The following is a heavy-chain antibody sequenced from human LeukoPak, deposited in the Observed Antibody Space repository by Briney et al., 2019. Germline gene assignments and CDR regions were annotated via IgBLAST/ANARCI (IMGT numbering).Heavy chain of an antibody. V-gene: IGHV2-5*02. D-gene: IGHD3-22*01. CDR2: IYWDNDR. CDR1: GFSLSTTGVA. J-gene: IGHJ4*02. CDR3: ARSPIGTSSGYHYFFDY. Sequence: SGPTLVKPTQTLTLTCTFSGFSLSTTGVAVGWIRQPPGKALEWLALIYWDNDRRYSPSLKSRLTITKDTSKNQVVLTMPNMDPVDAATYYCARSPIGTSSGYHYFFDYWGQGTLVTVSS.